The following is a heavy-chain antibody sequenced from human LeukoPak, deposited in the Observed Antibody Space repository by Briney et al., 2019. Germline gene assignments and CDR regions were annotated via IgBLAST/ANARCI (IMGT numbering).Heavy chain of an antibody. CDR2: INHSGST. J-gene: IGHJ4*02. CDR3: ARHRRPATVIDY. D-gene: IGHD2-2*01. V-gene: IGHV4-34*01. CDR1: GGSFSGYY. Sequence: PSETLSLTCAVYGGSFSGYYWSWIRQPPGKGLEWIGEINHSGSTNYNPSLKRRVTISVDTSKNQFSLKLTSLTAADTAVYFCARHRRPATVIDYWGQGTLVTVSS.